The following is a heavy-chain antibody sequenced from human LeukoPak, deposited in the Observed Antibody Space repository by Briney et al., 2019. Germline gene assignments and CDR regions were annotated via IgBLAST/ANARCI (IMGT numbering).Heavy chain of an antibody. CDR2: IKSKTDGGTT. CDR1: GFTLSNAW. V-gene: IGHV3-15*01. Sequence: GGSLRLSCAASGFTLSNAWMSWVRQAPGKGLEWVGRIKSKTDGGTTDYTAPVNGRFSISRDDSLNTLYLQMNTLKAEDTAVYYCATYNYGSFFYGTIRYWGQGTLVTVSS. D-gene: IGHD3-10*01. J-gene: IGHJ4*02. CDR3: ATYNYGSFFYGTIRY.